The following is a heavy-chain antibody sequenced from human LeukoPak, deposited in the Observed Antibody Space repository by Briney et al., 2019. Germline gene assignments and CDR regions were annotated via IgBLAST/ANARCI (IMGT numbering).Heavy chain of an antibody. CDR3: ARFIWPRRYFDY. J-gene: IGHJ4*02. CDR1: GGSISSYY. V-gene: IGHV4-4*07. Sequence: SETLSLTCTVSGGSISSYYWSWIRQPAGKGLEWIGRIYTSGSTNYNPSLKSRVTISVDTSKNQFSLKLSSVTAADTAVYYCARFIWPRRYFDYWGQGTLVTVSS. CDR2: IYTSGST.